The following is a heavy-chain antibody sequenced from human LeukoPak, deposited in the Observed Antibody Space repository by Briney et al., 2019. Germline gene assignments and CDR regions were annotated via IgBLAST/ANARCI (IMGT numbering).Heavy chain of an antibody. D-gene: IGHD3-10*01. CDR2: ISGSGGST. CDR1: GCTFSSYA. J-gene: IGHJ4*02. Sequence: GGSLRLSCAASGCTFSSYAMSWVRQAPGKGLEWVSAISGSGGSTYYADSVKGRFTISRDNSKNTLYLQMNSLRAEDTAVYYCAKIPNNYFGSGSPYYFDYWGQGTLVTVSS. V-gene: IGHV3-23*01. CDR3: AKIPNNYFGSGSPYYFDY.